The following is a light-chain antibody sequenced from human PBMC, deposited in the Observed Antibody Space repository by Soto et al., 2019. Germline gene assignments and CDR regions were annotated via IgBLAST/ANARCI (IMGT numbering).Light chain of an antibody. J-gene: IGKJ4*01. Sequence: EIVLTQSPATLSLSPGERATLSGRASQSVSNNYLAWYQQKPGQARRLLIYGASNRATGIPDRFSGSESGTDFTLTTSSLEPEDLAVYYCQQYGSSLPLTGCGGSKMDI. CDR1: QSVSNNY. CDR3: QQYGSSLPLT. V-gene: IGKV3-20*01. CDR2: GAS.